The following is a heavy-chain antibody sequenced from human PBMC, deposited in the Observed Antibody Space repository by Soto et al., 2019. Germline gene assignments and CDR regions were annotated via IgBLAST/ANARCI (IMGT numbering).Heavy chain of an antibody. CDR1: GFTFSNYE. D-gene: IGHD3-22*01. CDR2: ISYTGSTI. J-gene: IGHJ4*02. Sequence: PGGSLRLSCAASGFTFSNYEMNWVRQTPGKGLEWVSYISYTGSTIYYADSVRGRFTISRDNSKNSPYLQMNSLRAEDTAVYYCARGLRIYYDRSGLHYWGQGTLVTVS. V-gene: IGHV3-48*03. CDR3: ARGLRIYYDRSGLHY.